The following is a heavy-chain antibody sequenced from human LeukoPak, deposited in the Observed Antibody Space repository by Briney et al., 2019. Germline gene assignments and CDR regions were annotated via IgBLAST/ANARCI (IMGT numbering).Heavy chain of an antibody. V-gene: IGHV1-69*05. CDR2: IIPIFGTA. D-gene: IGHD4-17*01. CDR3: ARDNGPNSFDP. Sequence: SVKVSFKASGCTFSSYAISWVRQAPGQGLEWMGRIIPIFGTANYAQKFQGRVTITTDESTSTAYMELSSLRSEDTAVYYCARDNGPNSFDPWGQGTLVTVSS. J-gene: IGHJ5*02. CDR1: GCTFSSYA.